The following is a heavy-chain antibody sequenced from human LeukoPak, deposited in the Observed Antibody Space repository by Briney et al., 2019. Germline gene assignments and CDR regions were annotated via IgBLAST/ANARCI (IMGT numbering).Heavy chain of an antibody. D-gene: IGHD5-12*01. CDR1: GFNFSTYA. V-gene: IGHV3-30-3*01. J-gene: IGHJ4*02. Sequence: GRSLRLSCAASGFNFSTYAMHWVRQAPGKGLEWVAVISSEGSMKDYADSVKGRFTVSRDNSKNTLYLQLSSLRDEDTSLYYCARGNLYTVATIEDYWGQGTLVTVSS. CDR3: ARGNLYTVATIEDY. CDR2: ISSEGSMK.